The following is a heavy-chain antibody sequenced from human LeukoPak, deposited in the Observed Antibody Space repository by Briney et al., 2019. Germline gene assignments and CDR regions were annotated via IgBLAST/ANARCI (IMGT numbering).Heavy chain of an antibody. Sequence: PGGSLRLSCAASGFTFGSYAMSWVRQAPGKGLEWVSYISSSGSTIYYADSVKGRFTISRDNSKNALYLQMNSLRAEDTAVYYCARDYGGNRWYFDLWGRGTLVTVSS. V-gene: IGHV3-48*01. CDR3: ARDYGGNRWYFDL. CDR2: ISSSGSTI. J-gene: IGHJ2*01. CDR1: GFTFGSYA. D-gene: IGHD4-23*01.